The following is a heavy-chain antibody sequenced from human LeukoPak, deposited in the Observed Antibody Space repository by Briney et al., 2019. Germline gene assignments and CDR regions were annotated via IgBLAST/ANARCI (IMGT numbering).Heavy chain of an antibody. CDR1: GGTFSSYA. D-gene: IGHD3-10*01. CDR3: AREGSPYYYYYMDV. Sequence: ASVKVSCKASGGTFSSYAISWVRQAPGQGLEWMGGIIPIFGTANYAQKFQGRVTITADESTSTAYMELSSLRSDDTAVYYCAREGSPYYYYYMDVWGKGTTVTVSS. J-gene: IGHJ6*03. V-gene: IGHV1-69*13. CDR2: IIPIFGTA.